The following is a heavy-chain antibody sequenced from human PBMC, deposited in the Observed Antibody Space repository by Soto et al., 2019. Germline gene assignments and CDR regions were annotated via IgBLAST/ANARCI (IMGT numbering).Heavy chain of an antibody. Sequence: QVQLVESGGGVVQPGRSLRLSCAASGFTFSEFAIHWVRQAPGKGLEWVALISSDGSTNFYGDSVKGRFTISRDNSRNPMYLKMNSLRVEDTAVYYCARRGIVARNTGPGQDYFAYWGQGTLVTVSS. D-gene: IGHD6-13*01. V-gene: IGHV3-30-3*01. CDR1: GFTFSEFA. CDR2: ISSDGSTN. CDR3: ARRGIVARNTGPGQDYFAY. J-gene: IGHJ4*02.